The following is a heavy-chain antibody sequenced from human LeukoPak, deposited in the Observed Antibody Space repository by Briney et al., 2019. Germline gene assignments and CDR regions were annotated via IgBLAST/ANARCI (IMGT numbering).Heavy chain of an antibody. J-gene: IGHJ6*02. V-gene: IGHV3-21*01. CDR3: ARDGYYYNGMDV. Sequence: GSLRLSFSASGIRLSRYSQNWVPQASRKGLEWGSSISSSSSDIYYTDSVKGRFTISRDNAKNSLYLQMNSLRAEDTAVYYCARDGYYYNGMDVWGQGTTVTVSS. CDR2: ISSSSSDI. CDR1: GIRLSRYS.